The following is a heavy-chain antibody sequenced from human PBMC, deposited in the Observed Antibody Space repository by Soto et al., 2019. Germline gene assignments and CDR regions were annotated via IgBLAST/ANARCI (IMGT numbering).Heavy chain of an antibody. CDR3: ARGSYGSGSYPKETYYYGMDV. J-gene: IGHJ6*04. D-gene: IGHD3-10*01. CDR1: GGSISSGGYY. V-gene: IGHV4-31*03. Sequence: SETLSLTCTVSGGSISSGGYYWSWIRHHPGKGLEWIGYIYYIGSTYYNPSLKSRVTISVDTSKNQFSLKLSSVTAADTAVYYCARGSYGSGSYPKETYYYGMDVWGKGTTVTV. CDR2: IYYIGST.